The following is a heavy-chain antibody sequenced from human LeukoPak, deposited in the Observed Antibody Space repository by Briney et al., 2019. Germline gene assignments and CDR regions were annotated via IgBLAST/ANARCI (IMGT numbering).Heavy chain of an antibody. CDR1: GFTFSNYA. CDR2: INGDGSST. D-gene: IGHD5/OR15-5a*01. V-gene: IGHV3-74*01. Sequence: GASLRLSCEASGFTFSNYAMSWVRRAPGKGLVWVSRINGDGSSTTYADSVEGRFTISRDNAKNTLYLQMNSLRAEDTAVYYCARAATYDIVSLFDPWGQGTLVTVSS. J-gene: IGHJ5*02. CDR3: ARAATYDIVSLFDP.